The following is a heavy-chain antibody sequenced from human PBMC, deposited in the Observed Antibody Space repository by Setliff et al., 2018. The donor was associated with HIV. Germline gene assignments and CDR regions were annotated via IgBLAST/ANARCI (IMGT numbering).Heavy chain of an antibody. J-gene: IGHJ3*02. V-gene: IGHV1-3*01. CDR2: INAGNGDT. D-gene: IGHD1-26*01. CDR3: ARDGGGSTKGAFDI. Sequence: ASVKVSCKASGYTFTGYAMHWVRQAPGQRLECMGWINAGNGDTKYSQNFQGRVTITRDTSASTAYMDLSSLRSEDTAVYYCARDGGGSTKGAFDIWVQGTMVTVSS. CDR1: GYTFTGYA.